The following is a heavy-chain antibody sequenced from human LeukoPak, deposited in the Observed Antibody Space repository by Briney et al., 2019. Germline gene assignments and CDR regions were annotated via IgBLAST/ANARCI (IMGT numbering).Heavy chain of an antibody. CDR1: GYTFTGYY. CDR3: ARTYYYDSSGYGSHEGVDY. D-gene: IGHD3-22*01. Sequence: ASVKVSCKASGYTFTGYYMHWVRQAPGQGLEWMGRINPNSGGTNYAQKFQGRVTMTRDTSISTAYMELSRLRSDDTAVYYCARTYYYDSSGYGSHEGVDYWGQGTLVTVSS. V-gene: IGHV1-2*06. CDR2: INPNSGGT. J-gene: IGHJ4*02.